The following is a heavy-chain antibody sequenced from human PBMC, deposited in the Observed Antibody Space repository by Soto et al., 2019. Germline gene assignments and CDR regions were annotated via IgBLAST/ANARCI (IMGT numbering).Heavy chain of an antibody. CDR2: IYYSGST. V-gene: IGHV4-59*01. CDR3: ARDQVPAALLGWLDP. J-gene: IGHJ5*02. Sequence: PSETLSLTCTVSGGSISSYYWSWIRQPPGKGLEWIGYIYYSGSTNYNPSLKSRVTISVDTSKNQFSLKLSSVTAADTAVYYCARDQVPAALLGWLDPWGQGTLVTVS. CDR1: GGSISSYY. D-gene: IGHD2-2*01.